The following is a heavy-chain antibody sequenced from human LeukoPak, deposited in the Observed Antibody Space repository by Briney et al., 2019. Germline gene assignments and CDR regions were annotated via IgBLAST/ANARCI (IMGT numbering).Heavy chain of an antibody. D-gene: IGHD1-26*01. CDR3: ARGASGSYYVDY. V-gene: IGHV3-74*01. CDR1: GFTFSNYW. CDR2: VNTDESRT. Sequence: PGGSLRLSGVASGFTFSNYWMHWVRQAPGKGLVWVSRVNTDESRTNYADSVKGRFTISRDNAKNTVYLQMNSLRAEDTAVYYCARGASGSYYVDYWGQGILVTVSS. J-gene: IGHJ4*02.